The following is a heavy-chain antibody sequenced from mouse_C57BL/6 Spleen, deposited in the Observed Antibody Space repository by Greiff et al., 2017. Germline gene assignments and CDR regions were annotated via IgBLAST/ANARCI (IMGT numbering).Heavy chain of an antibody. CDR1: GYTFTSYW. J-gene: IGHJ2*01. CDR2: IDPSDSET. CDR3: ARMNGYYGFDY. Sequence: QVQLQQPGAELVRPGSSVKLSCKASGYTFTSYWMHWVKQRPIQGLEWIGNIDPSDSETHYNQKFKDKATLTVDKSSSTAYMQLSSLTSEDSAVYYCARMNGYYGFDYWGQGTTLTVSS. D-gene: IGHD2-3*01. V-gene: IGHV1-52*01.